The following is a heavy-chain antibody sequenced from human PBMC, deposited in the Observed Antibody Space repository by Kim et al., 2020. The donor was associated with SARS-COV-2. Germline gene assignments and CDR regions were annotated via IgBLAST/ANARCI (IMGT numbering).Heavy chain of an antibody. CDR3: ARGGEVESIFCGMDV. D-gene: IGHD3-3*01. CDR2: ISSRSTYI. J-gene: IGHJ6*02. CDR1: GFTFSSYN. Sequence: GGSLRLSCVASGFTFSSYNMNWVRQAPGRGLEWVSAISSRSTYIHYAESLRGRFTVSRDNANNLLYLQMNSLRAEDTALYYCARGGEVESIFCGMDVWGQGTTVTVSS. V-gene: IGHV3-21*01.